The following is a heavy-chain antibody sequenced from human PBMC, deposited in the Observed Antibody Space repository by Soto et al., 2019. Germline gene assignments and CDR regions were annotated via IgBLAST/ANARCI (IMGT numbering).Heavy chain of an antibody. V-gene: IGHV4-4*07. CDR1: GGTVSSYY. J-gene: IGHJ6*02. CDR3: TILSTGSYYYIWPGRTVYAMGV. Sequence: PSETLALTCAVSGGTVSSYYRSWFRQPAGKGPEWLGRIYTSGSTNYNPSLKSRVTITGDTSKNQFSLKLSSVTAADTAVNYFTILSTGSYYYIWPGRTVYAMGVWGQGTTVTVSS. CDR2: IYTSGST. D-gene: IGHD3-10*01.